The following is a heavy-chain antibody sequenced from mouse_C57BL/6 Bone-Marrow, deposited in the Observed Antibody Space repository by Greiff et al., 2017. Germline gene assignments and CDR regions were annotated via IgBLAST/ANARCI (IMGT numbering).Heavy chain of an antibody. CDR2: IDPENGDT. J-gene: IGHJ1*03. CDR1: GFNIKDDY. V-gene: IGHV14-4*01. Sequence: VQLKESGAELVRPGASVKSSCTASGFNIKDDYMHWVKQRPEQGLEWIGWIDPENGDTEYASKFQGKATITADTSSNTAYLQLSSLTSEDTAVYYCTTWGYYWYFDVWGTGTTVTVSS. D-gene: IGHD2-2*01. CDR3: TTWGYYWYFDV.